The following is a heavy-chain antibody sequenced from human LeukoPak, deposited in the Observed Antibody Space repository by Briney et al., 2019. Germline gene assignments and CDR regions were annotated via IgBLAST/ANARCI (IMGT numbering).Heavy chain of an antibody. CDR3: ARVVYTVVGGVYYMDV. D-gene: IGHD2-2*01. CDR1: GFTFDDYG. Sequence: PGGSLRLSCAASGFTFDDYGMSWVRQAPGKGLEWVSGINWNGGSTGYADSAKGRFTISRDNAKNSLYLQMNSLRAEDTALYYCARVVYTVVGGVYYMDVWGKGTTVTVSS. CDR2: INWNGGST. V-gene: IGHV3-20*04. J-gene: IGHJ6*03.